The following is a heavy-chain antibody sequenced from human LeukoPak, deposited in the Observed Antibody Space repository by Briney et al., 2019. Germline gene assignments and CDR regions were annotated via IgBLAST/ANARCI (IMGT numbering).Heavy chain of an antibody. J-gene: IGHJ4*02. Sequence: SETLSLTCTVSGGSISSYYWSWIRQPPGKGLGWIGYIYYSGSTNYNPSLKSRVTISVDASKNQFSLKLSSVTAADTAVYYCAREGSRYYDSSGPYYFDYWGQGTLVTVSS. V-gene: IGHV4-59*01. CDR2: IYYSGST. CDR3: AREGSRYYDSSGPYYFDY. CDR1: GGSISSYY. D-gene: IGHD3-22*01.